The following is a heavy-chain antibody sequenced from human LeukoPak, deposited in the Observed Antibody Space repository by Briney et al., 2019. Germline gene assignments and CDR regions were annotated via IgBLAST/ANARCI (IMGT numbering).Heavy chain of an antibody. Sequence: SETLSLTCTVSGGSISSGSYYWSWIRQPAGKGLEWIGRIYTSGSTNYNPSLKSRVTISVDTSKNQFSLKLSSVTAADTAVYYCARVGDDYGDYGGGNDAFDIWGQGTMVTVSS. CDR1: GGSISSGSYY. CDR2: IYTSGST. D-gene: IGHD4-17*01. V-gene: IGHV4-61*02. CDR3: ARVGDDYGDYGGGNDAFDI. J-gene: IGHJ3*02.